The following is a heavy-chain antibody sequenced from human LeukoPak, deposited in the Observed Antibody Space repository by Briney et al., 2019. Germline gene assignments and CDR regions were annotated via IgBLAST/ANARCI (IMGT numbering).Heavy chain of an antibody. Sequence: GASVKVSCKASGGTFSSYAISWVRQAPGQGLEWMGGIIPIFGTANYAQKFQGRVTITADKSTSTAYMELSSLRSEDTAVYYCARDPHLYCSSTSCLFQDYWGQGALVTVSS. D-gene: IGHD2-2*01. V-gene: IGHV1-69*06. CDR1: GGTFSSYA. CDR3: ARDPHLYCSSTSCLFQDY. J-gene: IGHJ4*02. CDR2: IIPIFGTA.